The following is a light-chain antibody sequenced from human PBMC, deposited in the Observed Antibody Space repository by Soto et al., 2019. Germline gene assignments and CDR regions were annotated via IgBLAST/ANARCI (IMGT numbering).Light chain of an antibody. CDR2: AAS. CDR3: QKYNSAPALT. Sequence: DIQMTQSPSSLSASVGDRVTITCRTSQGISNYLAWYQQKPGKVPKLLIHAASTLQSGVPSRFSGSGSGTDFTLTISGLQPEDVATYYCQKYNSAPALTFGGGTKV. J-gene: IGKJ4*01. V-gene: IGKV1-27*01. CDR1: QGISNY.